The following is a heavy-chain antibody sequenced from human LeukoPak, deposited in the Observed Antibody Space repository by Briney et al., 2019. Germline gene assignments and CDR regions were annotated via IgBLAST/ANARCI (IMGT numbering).Heavy chain of an antibody. D-gene: IGHD2-15*01. J-gene: IGHJ3*02. Sequence: GGSLRLSCAASGFTFTSYWMSWVRQAPGKGLEWVANIKQDGSEKYYVDSVKGRFTISRDNAKNSLYLQMNSLRAEDTAVYYCARDASGGSWHAFDIWGQGTMVTVSP. V-gene: IGHV3-7*03. CDR3: ARDASGGSWHAFDI. CDR1: GFTFTSYW. CDR2: IKQDGSEK.